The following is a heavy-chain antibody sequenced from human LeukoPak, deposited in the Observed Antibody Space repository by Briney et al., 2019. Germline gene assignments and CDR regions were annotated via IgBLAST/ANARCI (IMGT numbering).Heavy chain of an antibody. CDR3: ARDPRTVRI. D-gene: IGHD1-1*01. J-gene: IGHJ4*02. CDR2: ISTSSSYI. Sequence: TPGGSLRLSCAASGFTFNRYNMNLVRRAPGKGLEWVSSISTSSSYIYYADSVRGRFTISRDNAKNSLYLQMDSLRVEDTAIYYCARDPRTVRIWGQGTLVTVSS. V-gene: IGHV3-21*01. CDR1: GFTFNRYN.